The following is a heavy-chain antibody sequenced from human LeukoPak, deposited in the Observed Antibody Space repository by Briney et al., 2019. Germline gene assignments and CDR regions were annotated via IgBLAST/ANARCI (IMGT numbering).Heavy chain of an antibody. V-gene: IGHV4-39*01. CDR1: GGSISSSSYY. J-gene: IGHJ4*02. Sequence: PSETLSLTCTVSGGSISSSSYYWGWIRQPPGKGLEWIGSIYYSGSTYYNPSLKSRVTISVDTSKNQFSLKLSSVTAADTTVYYCARLGWLVRGLDYWGQGTLVTVSS. CDR2: IYYSGST. D-gene: IGHD6-19*01. CDR3: ARLGWLVRGLDY.